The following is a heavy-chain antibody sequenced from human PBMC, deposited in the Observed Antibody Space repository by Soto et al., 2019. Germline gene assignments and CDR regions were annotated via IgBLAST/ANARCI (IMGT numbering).Heavy chain of an antibody. Sequence: VQLVESGGGVVQPGRSLRLSCAASGFTFSSYAMHWVRQAPGKGLEWVSAISGSGGSTYYADSVKGRFTISRDNSKNTLYLQMNSLRAEDTAVYYCARDPRWFGVMFYYWGQGTLVTVSS. J-gene: IGHJ4*02. CDR3: ARDPRWFGVMFYY. CDR2: ISGSGGST. V-gene: IGHV3-23*04. CDR1: GFTFSSYA. D-gene: IGHD3-10*01.